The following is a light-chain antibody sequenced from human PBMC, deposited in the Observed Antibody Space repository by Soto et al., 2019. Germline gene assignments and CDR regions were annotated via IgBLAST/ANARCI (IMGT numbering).Light chain of an antibody. CDR2: GAS. CDR1: HSVSTN. J-gene: IGKJ1*01. V-gene: IGKV3-15*01. Sequence: EILMTQSPATLSVSPGERATLSCRASHSVSTNLAWYQQKPGQAPRLLIFGASTRATGIPARFSGSGSGTEFTLTISSRQSDDFAVYYCQQYTNGPPWTFGQGTKVDMK. CDR3: QQYTNGPPWT.